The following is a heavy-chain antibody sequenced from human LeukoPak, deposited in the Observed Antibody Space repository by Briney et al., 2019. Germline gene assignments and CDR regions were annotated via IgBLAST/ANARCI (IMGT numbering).Heavy chain of an antibody. D-gene: IGHD1-1*01. CDR2: ISNTGDTM. CDR3: ARATGKNYFDY. CDR1: AFTFSDHY. Sequence: PGGSLRLSCAASAFTFSDHYMSWIRQAPGKGLEWVSYISNTGDTMYYPDSVKGRFTISRDNARNSLYLQMNSLRADDTAVYYCARATGKNYFDYWGQGTLVTVSS. V-gene: IGHV3-11*01. J-gene: IGHJ4*02.